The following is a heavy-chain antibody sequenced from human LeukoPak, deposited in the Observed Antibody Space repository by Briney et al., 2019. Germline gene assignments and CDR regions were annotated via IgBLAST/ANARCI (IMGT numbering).Heavy chain of an antibody. CDR1: GFTFSSYA. Sequence: GGSLRLSCAASGFTFSSYAMSWVRQAPGKGLEWVSAISGSGGSTYYADSVKGRFTISRDNSKNTLYLQMNSLRAEDTAVYYCAKNYYDFWSGYISSSGYYYYMDVWGKGTTVTVSS. CDR3: AKNYYDFWSGYISSSGYYYYMDV. V-gene: IGHV3-23*01. J-gene: IGHJ6*03. D-gene: IGHD3-3*01. CDR2: ISGSGGST.